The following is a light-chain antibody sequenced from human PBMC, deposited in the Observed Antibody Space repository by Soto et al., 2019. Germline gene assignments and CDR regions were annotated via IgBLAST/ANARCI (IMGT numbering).Light chain of an antibody. Sequence: DIPLTQSPSTLSASVGYRVAITGRASQDIAIYLAWYQQKPGEAPKLLIYAASTLYGGVPSRFSGSGSGTDFTLTVSCRQRDDSATHYCQLSHSYLEALGEGTKVDIK. CDR1: QDIAIY. CDR2: AAS. J-gene: IGKJ1*01. V-gene: IGKV1-9*01. CDR3: QLSHSYLEA.